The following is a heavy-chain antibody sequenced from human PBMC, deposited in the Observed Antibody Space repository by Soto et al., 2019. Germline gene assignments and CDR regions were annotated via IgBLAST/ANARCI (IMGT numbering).Heavy chain of an antibody. J-gene: IGHJ4*02. CDR2: IYYSGST. Sequence: QVQLQESGPGLVKPSQTLSLTCTVSGGSISSGGYYWSWIRQHPGKGLEWIGYIYYSGSTYYNPSLKSRVTISVETSKNQFSLKLSSVTAADTAVYYCARGGRYYYDSSGYYYVHYFDYWGQGTLVTVSS. D-gene: IGHD3-22*01. CDR1: GGSISSGGYY. V-gene: IGHV4-31*03. CDR3: ARGGRYYYDSSGYYYVHYFDY.